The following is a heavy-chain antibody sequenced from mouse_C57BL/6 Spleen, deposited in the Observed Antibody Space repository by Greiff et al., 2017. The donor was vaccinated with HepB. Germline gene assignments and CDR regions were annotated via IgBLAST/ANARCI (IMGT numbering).Heavy chain of an antibody. V-gene: IGHV3-1*01. CDR3: ARNYLYYFDY. CDR2: ISYSGST. Sequence: VQLKESGPGMVKPSQSLSLTCTVTGYSITSGYDWHWIRHFPGNKLEWMGYISYSGSTNYNPSLKSRISITHDTSKNHFFLKLNSVTTEDTATYYCARNYLYYFDYWGQGTTLTVSS. D-gene: IGHD1-1*01. J-gene: IGHJ2*01. CDR1: GYSITSGYD.